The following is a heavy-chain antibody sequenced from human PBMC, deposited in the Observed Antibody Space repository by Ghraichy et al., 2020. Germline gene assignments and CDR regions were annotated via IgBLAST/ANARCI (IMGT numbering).Heavy chain of an antibody. CDR1: GGSISSSSYY. CDR3: ARPHSTSAYAFDF. V-gene: IGHV4-39*01. CDR2: IYYTGTT. J-gene: IGHJ4*02. D-gene: IGHD6-13*01. Sequence: SETLSLTCIVSGGSISSSSYYWGWIRQPPGKGLEWIGSIYYTGTTYYNPSLKSGVTISVDRSKNQFSLNLSSVTAADTGVYYCARPHSTSAYAFDFWGQGTLVTVSS.